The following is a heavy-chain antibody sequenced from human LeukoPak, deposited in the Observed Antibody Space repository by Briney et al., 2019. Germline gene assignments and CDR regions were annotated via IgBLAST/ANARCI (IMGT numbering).Heavy chain of an antibody. D-gene: IGHD2-15*01. CDR3: AKDGYCSAGSCFSANDAFDI. CDR2: ISGSGGST. V-gene: IGHV3-23*01. J-gene: IGHJ3*02. CDR1: TFTFSSYG. Sequence: GGSLRLSCGASTFTFSSYGMSWVRQAPGKGLEVVSAISGSGGSTYYAASVKGRFTISRDNSKNSLYLQMNSLRAEDTAVYYCAKDGYCSAGSCFSANDAFDIWGQGTMVTVSS.